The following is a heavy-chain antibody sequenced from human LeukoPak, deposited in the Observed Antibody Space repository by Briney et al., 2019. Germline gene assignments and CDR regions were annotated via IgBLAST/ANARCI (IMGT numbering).Heavy chain of an antibody. CDR3: ARAAPYSSSFKYFQH. CDR2: ISSSSSTI. Sequence: PGGSLRLSCAASGFTFSSYAMSWVRQAPGKGLEWVSYISSSSSTIYYADSVKGRFTISRDNAKNSLYLQMNSLRDEDTAVYYCARAAPYSSSFKYFQHWGQGALVTVSS. CDR1: GFTFSSYA. V-gene: IGHV3-48*02. D-gene: IGHD6-13*01. J-gene: IGHJ1*01.